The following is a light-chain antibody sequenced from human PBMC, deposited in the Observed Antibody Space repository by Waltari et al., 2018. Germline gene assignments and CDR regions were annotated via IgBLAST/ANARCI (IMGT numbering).Light chain of an antibody. CDR3: CSYAGSGIVI. J-gene: IGLJ2*01. V-gene: IGLV2-23*02. CDR2: EVT. Sequence: QSALTQPASVSGSPGQSLTIPCTGTSSDVGKYNLVSWYQQHPGKVPKVMIYEVTKRPSGVSNRFSGSKSGNTASLTISGLQAEDEADFYCCSYAGSGIVIFGGGTKLTVL. CDR1: SSDVGKYNL.